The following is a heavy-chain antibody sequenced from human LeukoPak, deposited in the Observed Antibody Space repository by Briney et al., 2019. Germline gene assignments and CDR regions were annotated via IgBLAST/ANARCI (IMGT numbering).Heavy chain of an antibody. Sequence: GGSLRLSCAASGYTFSSYSMNWVRQAPGKGLKWVSSISSSSSYIYYADSVKGRFTISRDNAKNSLYLQMNSLRAEDTAVYYCARDDFWSGYYTRDYWGQGTLVTVSS. J-gene: IGHJ4*02. CDR2: ISSSSSYI. CDR1: GYTFSSYS. CDR3: ARDDFWSGYYTRDY. D-gene: IGHD3-3*01. V-gene: IGHV3-21*01.